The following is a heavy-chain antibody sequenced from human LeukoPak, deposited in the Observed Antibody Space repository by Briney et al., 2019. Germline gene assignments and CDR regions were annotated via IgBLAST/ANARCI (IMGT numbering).Heavy chain of an antibody. CDR2: ISSSGRTI. Sequence: GGSLRLSCAASGFTLSDSYIRWIRQAPGKGLEWVSYISSSGRTIYYADSVKGLFTISRDNAKNSRYLQMNSRRAEDTAVYYCASGGSWELPDYWGEGTLVTVSS. D-gene: IGHD1-26*01. J-gene: IGHJ4*02. CDR3: ASGGSWELPDY. V-gene: IGHV3-11*01. CDR1: GFTLSDSY.